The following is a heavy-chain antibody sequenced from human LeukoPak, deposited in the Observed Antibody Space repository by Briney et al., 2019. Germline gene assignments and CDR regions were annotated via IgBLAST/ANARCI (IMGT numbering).Heavy chain of an antibody. CDR3: ARGARWQLVRYYYYMDV. CDR2: MNPNSGNT. Sequence: ASVKVSCKASGYTFTSYDINWVRQATGQGLEWMGWMNPNSGNTGYAQKFQGRVTITRNTSISTAYMELSSLRSEDTAVCYCARGARWQLVRYYYYMDVWGKGTTVTVSS. J-gene: IGHJ6*03. D-gene: IGHD6-13*01. V-gene: IGHV1-8*03. CDR1: GYTFTSYD.